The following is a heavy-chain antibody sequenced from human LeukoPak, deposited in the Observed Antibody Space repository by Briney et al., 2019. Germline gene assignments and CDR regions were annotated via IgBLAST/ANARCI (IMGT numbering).Heavy chain of an antibody. CDR3: ARDGSTSAFHYYMDV. CDR2: ISCDGSNK. J-gene: IGHJ6*03. Sequence: PGRSLRLSCAASGFTFSSYAMHWVRQAPGKGLEWVAVISCDGSNKYYADSVKGRFTISRDNSKNTLYLQMNSLRAEDTAVYYCARDGSTSAFHYYMDVWGKGTTVTVSS. V-gene: IGHV3-30-3*01. D-gene: IGHD2-2*01. CDR1: GFTFSSYA.